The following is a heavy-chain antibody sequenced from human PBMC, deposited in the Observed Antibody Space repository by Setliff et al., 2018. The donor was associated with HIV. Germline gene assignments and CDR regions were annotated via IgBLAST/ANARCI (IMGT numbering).Heavy chain of an antibody. D-gene: IGHD3-10*01. CDR1: GYSISSGYY. CDR2: IYHSGST. Sequence: ASETLSLTCAVSGYSISSGYYWGWIRQPPGKGLEWIGSIYHSGSTYYNPSLKSRVTISVDTSKNQFSLKLSSVTAADTAVYYCAVNYGSGSYTFLIDYWGQGTLVTVSS. V-gene: IGHV4-38-2*01. CDR3: AVNYGSGSYTFLIDY. J-gene: IGHJ4*02.